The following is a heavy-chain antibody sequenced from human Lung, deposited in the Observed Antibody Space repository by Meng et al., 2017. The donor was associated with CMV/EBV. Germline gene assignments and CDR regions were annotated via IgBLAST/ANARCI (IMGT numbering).Heavy chain of an antibody. V-gene: IGHV3-21*01. CDR3: ARVPYGDYPY. CDR1: GFIFSSYS. D-gene: IGHD4-17*01. J-gene: IGHJ4*02. CDR2: ISISSGYK. Sequence: LSLTCAASGFIFSSYSMNWVRQAPGKGLEWASSISISSGYKNYADSVKGRFTISRDNAKNSLYLQMNSLRAEDTAVYYCARVPYGDYPYWGQGTLVTVSS.